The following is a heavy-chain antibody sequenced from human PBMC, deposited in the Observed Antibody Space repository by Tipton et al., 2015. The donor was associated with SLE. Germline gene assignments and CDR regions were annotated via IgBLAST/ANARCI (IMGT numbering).Heavy chain of an antibody. D-gene: IGHD6-19*01. CDR1: GDSIISSY. CDR2: IYYSGTT. CDR3: ASARDHWLVYDY. Sequence: TLSLTCTVSGDSIISSYWSWIRRPPGKGLEWIGYIYYSGTTNYNPSLKSRVTISVDTSKNQVSLKLSSVTAADTAVYYCASARDHWLVYDYWGQGTLVTVSS. V-gene: IGHV4-59*01. J-gene: IGHJ4*02.